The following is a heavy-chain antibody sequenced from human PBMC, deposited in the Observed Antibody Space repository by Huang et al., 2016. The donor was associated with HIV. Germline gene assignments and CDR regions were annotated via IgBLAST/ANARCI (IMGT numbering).Heavy chain of an antibody. D-gene: IGHD6-13*01. V-gene: IGHV1-2*02. CDR1: GYTFTGYY. CDR2: TNPNSGGT. J-gene: IGHJ5*02. CDR3: ARGTGSSWYIGWFDP. Sequence: QVQLVQSGAEVKKPGASVKVSCKASGYTFTGYYMHWVRQAPGQGREWRGWTNPNSGGTNSAQKVQGRVTMTRDTYISTAYMELSRLRSDDTAVYYCARGTGSSWYIGWFDPWGQGTLVTVSS.